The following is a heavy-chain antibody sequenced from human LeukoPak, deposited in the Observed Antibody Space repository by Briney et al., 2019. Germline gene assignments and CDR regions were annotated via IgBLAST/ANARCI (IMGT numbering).Heavy chain of an antibody. D-gene: IGHD4-17*01. CDR2: ISSSSSYI. Sequence: GGSLRLSCAASGFTFSGYSMDWVRQAPGKGLEWVSSISSSSSYIYYADSLKGRFTISRDNAKNSLYLQMNSLRAEDTAVYYCARDGDYGVNAFDIWGQGTVVTVSS. V-gene: IGHV3-21*01. J-gene: IGHJ3*02. CDR3: ARDGDYGVNAFDI. CDR1: GFTFSGYS.